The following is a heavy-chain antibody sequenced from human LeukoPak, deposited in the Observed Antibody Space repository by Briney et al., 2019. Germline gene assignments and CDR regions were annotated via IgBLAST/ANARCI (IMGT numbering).Heavy chain of an antibody. CDR3: AKVKVVGYSTFDY. CDR1: GYTFSNAW. D-gene: IGHD3-22*01. V-gene: IGHV3-23*01. Sequence: PGGSLRLSCAASGYTFSNAWMSWVRQARGKGLEWVSGFTRNDETTSYADSVKGRFTISRDNSRDTLYLQMNSLTAEDTAVYYCAKVKVVGYSTFDYWGQGTLVTVSS. CDR2: FTRNDETT. J-gene: IGHJ4*02.